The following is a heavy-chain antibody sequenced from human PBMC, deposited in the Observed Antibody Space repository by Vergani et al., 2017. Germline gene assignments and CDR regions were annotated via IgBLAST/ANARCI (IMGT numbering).Heavy chain of an antibody. V-gene: IGHV4-39*07. CDR1: GGSLNSSSYY. D-gene: IGHD3-3*01. CDR2: IYYSGNT. CDR3: AAGGYYDFWGGYPRFDY. J-gene: IGHJ4*02. Sequence: QLQLQESGPGLVKPSETLPLTCTVSGGSLNSSSYYWGWIRQPPEKGLEWIGSIYYSGNTYYNPSRKSRITIAIDTSKNHFSLKLSSVTAADTAVYYWAAGGYYDFWGGYPRFDYWGQGPLVTVSS.